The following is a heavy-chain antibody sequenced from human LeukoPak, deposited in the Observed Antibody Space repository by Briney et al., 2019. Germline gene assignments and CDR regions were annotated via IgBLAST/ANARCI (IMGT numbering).Heavy chain of an antibody. CDR3: ARSSYGAGSKPFWVDC. CDR1: GDSISSSTYY. D-gene: IGHD3-10*01. V-gene: IGHV4-39*01. J-gene: IGHJ4*02. Sequence: SETLSLTCTVSGDSISSSTYYWAWIRQPPGKGLEYIGSYSGSTYYNPSLKSRATISVDTSKKQYSLKLSSVTAADTAVYYCARSSYGAGSKPFWVDCWGKGTLVTVSS. CDR2: YSGST.